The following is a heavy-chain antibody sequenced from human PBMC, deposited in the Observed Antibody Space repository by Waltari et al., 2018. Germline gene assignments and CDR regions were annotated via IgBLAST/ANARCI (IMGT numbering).Heavy chain of an antibody. J-gene: IGHJ3*02. CDR2: ISYDGSNK. V-gene: IGHV3-30-3*01. CDR1: GFTFSSYA. CDR3: ARITIFGVHDAFDI. D-gene: IGHD3-3*01. Sequence: QVQLVESGGGVVQPGRSLRLSCAASGFTFSSYAMHWVRQAPGKGLEWVAVISYDGSNKYNADSVKGRFTISRDNSKNTLYLQMNSLRAEDTAVYYCARITIFGVHDAFDIWGQGTMVTVSS.